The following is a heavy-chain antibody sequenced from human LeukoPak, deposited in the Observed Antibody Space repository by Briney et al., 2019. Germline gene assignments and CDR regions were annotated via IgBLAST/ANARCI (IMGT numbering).Heavy chain of an antibody. V-gene: IGHV1-46*01. CDR3: ARAFVELLWFGDPIRYY. D-gene: IGHD3-10*01. Sequence: ASVKVSCKASGYTFTSYFIHWVRQAPGRGLEWMGVVNPSGGSTSYAQKFQSRVTLTRDTSTSTVYMELSSLRSDDTAVYYCARAFVELLWFGDPIRYYWRQGTLVTVSS. J-gene: IGHJ4*02. CDR2: VNPSGGST. CDR1: GYTFTSYF.